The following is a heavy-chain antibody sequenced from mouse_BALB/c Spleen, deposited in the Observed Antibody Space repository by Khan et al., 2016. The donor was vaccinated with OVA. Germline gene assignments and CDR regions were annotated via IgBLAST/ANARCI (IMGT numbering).Heavy chain of an antibody. CDR1: GYTFTSYW. CDR3: ARYFCGSSPDY. CDR2: INPSTGYT. D-gene: IGHD1-1*01. V-gene: IGHV1-7*01. Sequence: QVQLQQSGAELAKPGASVKMSCKASGYTFTSYWMHWVKQRPGQGLEWIGYINPSTGYTEYNQKFKDKATLTADKSSSTDYMHLSSLTSEDSADYYCARYFCGSSPDYGGQGTTLTVSS. J-gene: IGHJ2*01.